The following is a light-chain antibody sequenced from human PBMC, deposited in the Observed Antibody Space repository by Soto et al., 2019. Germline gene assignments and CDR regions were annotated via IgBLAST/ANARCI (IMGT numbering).Light chain of an antibody. CDR1: QGIIDY. V-gene: IGKV1-27*01. CDR3: QKYNSAPQT. Sequence: DIQMTQSPSSLSASVGDRVTITCRASQGIIDYLAWYQQKPGRAPKLLIYAASTLQSGVPSRFSGSGSGTDFTLTIISLQPDDVATYYCQKYNSAPQTFGPGTKVEIK. CDR2: AAS. J-gene: IGKJ1*01.